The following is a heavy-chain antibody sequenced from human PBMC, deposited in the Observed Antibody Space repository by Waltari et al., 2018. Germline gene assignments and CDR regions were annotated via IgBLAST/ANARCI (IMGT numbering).Heavy chain of an antibody. CDR2: ISTSGGTT. V-gene: IGHV3-23*01. D-gene: IGHD4-4*01. Sequence: EVQMLESGGGLVQPGGSLRLSCAASGFTFDSYAMHWVRPAPGQGLEWVSAISTSGGTTHYADAVNGRFTISRYNSKNTLYLQMNSLRAEDTAIYYCAKDIRSNLYYYCGMDVWGQGTPVIVSS. CDR3: AKDIRSNLYYYCGMDV. J-gene: IGHJ6*02. CDR1: GFTFDSYA.